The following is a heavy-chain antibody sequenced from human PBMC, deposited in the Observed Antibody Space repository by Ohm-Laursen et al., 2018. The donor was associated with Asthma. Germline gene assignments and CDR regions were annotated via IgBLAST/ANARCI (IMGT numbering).Heavy chain of an antibody. J-gene: IGHJ6*02. CDR1: GFTFSSYG. Sequence: RSLRLSCTASGFTFSSYGMHWVRQAPGKGLEWAAVISYDGSNKYYADSVKGRFTISRDNSKNTLYLQMNSLRAEDTAVYYCARERGIGGYGSGSYFLDVWGQGTTVTVSS. CDR3: ARERGIGGYGSGSYFLDV. V-gene: IGHV3-30*03. CDR2: ISYDGSNK. D-gene: IGHD3-10*01.